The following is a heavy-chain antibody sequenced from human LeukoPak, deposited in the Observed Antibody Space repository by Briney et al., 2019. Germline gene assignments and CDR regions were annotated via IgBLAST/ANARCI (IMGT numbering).Heavy chain of an antibody. CDR1: GLTFSSYA. J-gene: IGHJ4*02. CDR3: AKARSGYSHYFDY. V-gene: IGHV3-23*01. CDR2: ISGSGGNT. D-gene: IGHD3-22*01. Sequence: GGSLRLSCAASGLTFSSYAMSWVRQAPGKGLEWVSAISGSGGNTYYADSVKGRFTISRDNSKNTLYLQMNSLRAEDTAVYYCAKARSGYSHYFDYWGQGTLVTVSS.